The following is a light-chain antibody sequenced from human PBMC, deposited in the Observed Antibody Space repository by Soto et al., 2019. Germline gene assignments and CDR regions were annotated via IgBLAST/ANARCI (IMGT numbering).Light chain of an antibody. CDR1: TGAVTSGPY. CDR3: LLFYSGARPV. CDR2: DIS. Sequence: QTVVTQEPSLTVSPGGTVTLTCGFSTGAVTSGPYPYWFQQKPGQAPRTLIYDISNKHSWTPARFSGSLLGGKAALTLSGAQPEDEAEYYCLLFYSGARPVFGGGTQLTVL. V-gene: IGLV7-46*01. J-gene: IGLJ7*01.